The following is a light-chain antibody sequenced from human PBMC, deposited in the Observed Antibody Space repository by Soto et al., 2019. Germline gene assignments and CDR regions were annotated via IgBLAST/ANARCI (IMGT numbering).Light chain of an antibody. CDR1: SSNIGNNY. Sequence: QSALTQPPSASGTPGQRVTMSCSGSSSNIGNNYLYWYQQLPGMAPELLIDGNSQRPSGVPDRFSGSKSGTSASLVITGLRSEDEADYYCASWDDSLRGYVFGTGTKVTVL. J-gene: IGLJ1*01. CDR3: ASWDDSLRGYV. CDR2: GNS. V-gene: IGLV1-47*01.